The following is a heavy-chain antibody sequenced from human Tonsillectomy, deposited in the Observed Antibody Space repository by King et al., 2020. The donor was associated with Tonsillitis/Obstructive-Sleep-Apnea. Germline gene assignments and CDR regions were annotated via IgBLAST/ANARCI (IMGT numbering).Heavy chain of an antibody. J-gene: IGHJ4*02. CDR2: IISNGVTK. CDR1: EFTFISYA. V-gene: IGHV3-64D*06. CDR3: VKDPHPDYSNYIFDY. Sequence: VQLVESGGGLVQPGGPLRLPGSASEFTFISYALHWVGKAPGKGRDYVSPIISNGVTKYNPDSVKGRFTISRANSKNTLYLQMSSLRAEDTAVYYCVKDPHPDYSNYIFDYWGQGTLVTVSS. D-gene: IGHD4-11*01.